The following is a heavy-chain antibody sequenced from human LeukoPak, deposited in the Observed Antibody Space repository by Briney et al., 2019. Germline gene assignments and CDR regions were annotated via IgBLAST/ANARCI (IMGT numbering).Heavy chain of an antibody. V-gene: IGHV4-30-2*01. J-gene: IGHJ4*02. CDR2: IYHSGST. CDR3: ASSWYNWNY. CDR1: GGSISSGGYS. D-gene: IGHD1-20*01. Sequence: SETLSLTCAVSGGSISSGGYSWSWIRQPPGKGLEWIGYIYHSGSTYYNPSLKSRVTISVDTSKNQFSLKLSSVTAADTAVYYCASSWYNWNYWGQGTLVTVSS.